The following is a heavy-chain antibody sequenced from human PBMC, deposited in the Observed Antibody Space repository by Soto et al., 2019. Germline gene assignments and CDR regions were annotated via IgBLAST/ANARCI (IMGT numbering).Heavy chain of an antibody. CDR2: ISDDGSTA. CDR3: ARGPRVSSTGTGAH. J-gene: IGHJ4*02. V-gene: IGHV3-74*01. Sequence: VGSLRLSCAVSGFTFSAYWMHWVRQVPGKGLTWVSRISDDGSTATYADSVKGRFVISRDNAKNSLYLEMNTLRADDSGLYYCARGPRVSSTGTGAHWGRGTLVTVSS. D-gene: IGHD1-1*01. CDR1: GFTFSAYW.